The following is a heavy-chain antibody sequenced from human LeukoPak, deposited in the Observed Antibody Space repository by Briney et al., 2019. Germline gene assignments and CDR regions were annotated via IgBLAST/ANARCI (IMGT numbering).Heavy chain of an antibody. D-gene: IGHD6-13*01. CDR3: ARQPAYYYMDV. Sequence: GGSLRLSCAASGFTFRSHWMSWFRQAPGKGLEWVANIKTDGSETYYVDSMMGRFTISRDNAKNSLYLQMNSLRVEDTAVYYCARQPAYYYMDVWGKGTTVTVS. J-gene: IGHJ6*03. CDR2: IKTDGSET. CDR1: GFTFRSHW. V-gene: IGHV3-7*01.